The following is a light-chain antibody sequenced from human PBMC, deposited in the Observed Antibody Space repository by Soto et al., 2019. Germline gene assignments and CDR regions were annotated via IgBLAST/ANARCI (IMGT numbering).Light chain of an antibody. J-gene: IGKJ5*01. Sequence: DIQMTQSPSSLSASVGERVTITCRASQSISSYFNWYQQKPGKAPKLLIYAASSLQSGVPSRFSGSGSGTDFTLTISRLQHEYFATYYCQQSYSTLITFGQGTRLDIK. CDR2: AAS. CDR1: QSISSY. CDR3: QQSYSTLIT. V-gene: IGKV1-39*01.